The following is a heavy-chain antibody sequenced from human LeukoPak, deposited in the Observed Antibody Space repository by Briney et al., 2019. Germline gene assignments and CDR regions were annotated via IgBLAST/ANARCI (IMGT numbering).Heavy chain of an antibody. D-gene: IGHD3-10*01. V-gene: IGHV1-18*01. CDR1: GYTFTSYG. Sequence: ASVKVSCKASGYTFTSYGISWVRQAPGQGLEWMGWISAYNGNTNYAQKLQGRVTMTTDTSTSTAYMELRSLRSDDTAVYYCAREGDRTFIFMVRGVDYEDRAHYYYMDVWGKGTTVTVSS. CDR3: AREGDRTFIFMVRGVDYEDRAHYYYMDV. J-gene: IGHJ6*03. CDR2: ISAYNGNT.